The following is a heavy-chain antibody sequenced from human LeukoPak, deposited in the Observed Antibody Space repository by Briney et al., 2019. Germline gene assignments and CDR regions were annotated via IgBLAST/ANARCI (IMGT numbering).Heavy chain of an antibody. CDR2: IIPIFGTA. D-gene: IGHD3-22*01. J-gene: IGHJ5*02. V-gene: IGHV1-69*05. Sequence: SVKVSCKASGGTFSSYAISWVRQAPGQGLEWMGGIIPIFGTAHYAQKFQGRVTITTDESTSTAYMELRSLTSDDTAVYYCARDVGVTRFDPWGQGTLVTVSS. CDR3: ARDVGVTRFDP. CDR1: GGTFSSYA.